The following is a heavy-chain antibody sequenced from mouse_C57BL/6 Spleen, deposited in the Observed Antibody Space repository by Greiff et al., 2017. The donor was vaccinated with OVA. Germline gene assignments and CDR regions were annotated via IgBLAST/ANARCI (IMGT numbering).Heavy chain of an antibody. CDR3: ARENYGSSYSLDY. CDR2: ISYDGSN. V-gene: IGHV3-6*01. D-gene: IGHD1-1*01. Sequence: EVQLVESGPGLVKPSQSLSLTCSVTGYSITSGYYWNWIRQFPGNKLEWMGYISYDGSNNYNPSLKNRISITRDTSKNQFFLKLNSVTTEDTATYYCARENYGSSYSLDYWGQGTTLTVSS. J-gene: IGHJ2*01. CDR1: GYSITSGYY.